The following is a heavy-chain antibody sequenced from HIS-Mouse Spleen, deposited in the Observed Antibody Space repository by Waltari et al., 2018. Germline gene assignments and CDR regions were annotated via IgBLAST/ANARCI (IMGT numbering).Heavy chain of an antibody. V-gene: IGHV4-39*07. CDR1: GGSISSSSYY. CDR2: ISYSGSN. CDR3: AREIPYSSSWYDWYFDL. Sequence: QLQLQESGPGLVKPSETLSLTCTVSGGSISSSSYYWGWIRQPPGKGLEWIGSISYSGSNYYNPSLKSRVTISVDPSKNQFSLKLSSVTAADTAVYYCAREIPYSSSWYDWYFDLWGRGTLVTVSS. J-gene: IGHJ2*01. D-gene: IGHD6-13*01.